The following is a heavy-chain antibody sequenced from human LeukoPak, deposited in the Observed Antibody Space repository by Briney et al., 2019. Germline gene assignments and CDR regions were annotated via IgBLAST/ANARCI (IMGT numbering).Heavy chain of an antibody. J-gene: IGHJ4*02. CDR3: ARGYSCGYLVPALDY. CDR1: GGSISSYY. V-gene: IGHV4-59*01. CDR2: IYYSGST. D-gene: IGHD5-18*01. Sequence: SETLSLTCTVSGGSISSYYWSWIRQPPGKGLEWIGYIYYSGSTNYNPSLKSRVTISVDTSKNQFSLKLSSVTAADTAVYYCARGYSCGYLVPALDYWGQGTLVTVSS.